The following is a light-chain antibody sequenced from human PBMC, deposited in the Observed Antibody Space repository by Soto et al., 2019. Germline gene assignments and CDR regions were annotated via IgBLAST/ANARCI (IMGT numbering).Light chain of an antibody. CDR3: QQYKSCSLT. CDR2: KTS. CDR1: QSIDSW. J-gene: IGKJ4*01. Sequence: DIQMTQSPSILSASVGDRVTITCRASQSIDSWLAWYQQKPGKAPNLLIYKTSNLESGVLSRFSGSGYGTEFSLTISSLQPDDFATYYCQQYKSCSLTFGGGTRVEVK. V-gene: IGKV1-5*03.